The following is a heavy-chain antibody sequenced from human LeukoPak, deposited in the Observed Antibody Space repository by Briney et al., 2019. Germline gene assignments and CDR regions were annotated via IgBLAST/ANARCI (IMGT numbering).Heavy chain of an antibody. CDR2: IYYSGSS. CDR3: ARRLYDSSGYYLDY. V-gene: IGHV4-59*01. Sequence: PSETLSLTCTVSGGSISSSYWSWIGQPPGKGLEWIGYIYYSGSSNYNPSLKSRVTISVDTSKNQFSLKLSSVTAADTAVYYCARRLYDSSGYYLDYWGQGILVTVSS. J-gene: IGHJ4*02. D-gene: IGHD3-22*01. CDR1: GGSISSSY.